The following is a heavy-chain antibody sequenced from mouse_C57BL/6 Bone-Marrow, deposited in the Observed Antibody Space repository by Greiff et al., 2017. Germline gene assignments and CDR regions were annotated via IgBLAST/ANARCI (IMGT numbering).Heavy chain of an antibody. CDR1: GYTFTSYW. V-gene: IGHV1-72*01. Sequence: VKLQQPGAELVKPGASVKLSCKASGYTFTSYWMHWVKQRPGRGLEWIGRIDPNSGGTKYNEKFKSKATLTVDKPSSTAYMQLSSLTSEDSAVYYCAKGPDLRDYAMDYWGQGTSVTVSS. J-gene: IGHJ4*01. CDR3: AKGPDLRDYAMDY. D-gene: IGHD3-3*01. CDR2: IDPNSGGT.